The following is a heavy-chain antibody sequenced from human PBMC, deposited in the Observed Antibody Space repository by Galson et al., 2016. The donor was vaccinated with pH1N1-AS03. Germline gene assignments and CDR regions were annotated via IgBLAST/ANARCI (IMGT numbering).Heavy chain of an antibody. J-gene: IGHJ2*01. Sequence: SLRLSCAASGFMFSDFWMTWVRHAPGKGLEWVANIDKDGSEKYYVDSVTGRFTISRDYAKNSLSLEMDSLRVEDTAVYYCARVSSLGYCFGASCQYWYFDLWGRGTRVTVSS. CDR1: GFMFSDFW. CDR2: IDKDGSEK. CDR3: ARVSSLGYCFGASCQYWYFDL. V-gene: IGHV3-7*01. D-gene: IGHD2-15*01.